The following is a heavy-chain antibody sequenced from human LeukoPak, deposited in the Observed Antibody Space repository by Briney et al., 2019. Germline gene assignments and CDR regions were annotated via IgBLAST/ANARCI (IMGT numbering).Heavy chain of an antibody. J-gene: IGHJ3*02. D-gene: IGHD1-7*01. CDR3: ARDQDWNYAFDI. CDR2: INPSGGST. V-gene: IGHV1-46*03. CDR1: GYTLTIYF. Sequence: ASVKVSCKASGYTLTIYFIHWVRQAPGQGLEWMGIINPSGGSTSYAQKFQGRVTMTRDTATSTVYMELSRLRSGDTAVYFCARDQDWNYAFDIWGQGTMVTVSS.